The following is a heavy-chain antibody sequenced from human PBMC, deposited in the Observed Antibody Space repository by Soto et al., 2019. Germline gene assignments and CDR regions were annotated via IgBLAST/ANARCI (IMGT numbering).Heavy chain of an antibody. D-gene: IGHD6-13*01. J-gene: IGHJ4*02. Sequence: EVQLLESGGGLVQPGGSLRLSCAASGFIFDSYAMSWVRQAPGKGLEWVSALSGSSATTYYADSVKGRFTISRDNSKNMVYLQMNSLRAEDTAVYFRAKDAKGASAPFFFDDWGQGTLVTVSS. V-gene: IGHV3-23*01. CDR2: LSGSSATT. CDR1: GFIFDSYA. CDR3: AKDAKGASAPFFFDD.